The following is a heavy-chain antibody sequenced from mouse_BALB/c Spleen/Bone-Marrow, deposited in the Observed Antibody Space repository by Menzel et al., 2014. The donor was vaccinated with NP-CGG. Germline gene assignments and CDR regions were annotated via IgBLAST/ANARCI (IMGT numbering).Heavy chain of an antibody. CDR3: ARSAYYALDY. CDR1: GFDFSRYW. CDR2: INPGSSTI. V-gene: IGHV4-2*02. J-gene: IGHJ4*01. Sequence: EVKLVESGGGLVQPGGSLNLSCAASGFDFSRYWMSWARQAPGKGQEWIGEINPGSSTINYTPSLKDKFIISRDNAKNTLYLQMGKVRSEDTALYYCARSAYYALDYWGQGTSVTVSS.